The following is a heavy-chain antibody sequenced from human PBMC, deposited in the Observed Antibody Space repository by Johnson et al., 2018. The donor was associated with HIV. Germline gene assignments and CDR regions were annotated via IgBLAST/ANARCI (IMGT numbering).Heavy chain of an antibody. Sequence: VQLVESGGGVVQPGRSLRLSCAASGFTFSNYAMHWVRQAPGKGLEWVAVISYDGSNKYCADSVKGRFTISRDNSKNTLYLQMNSLRAEDTAVYYCARDRGGGDCYSSLSAFDIWGQGTMVTDSS. CDR2: ISYDGSNK. D-gene: IGHD2-21*02. CDR3: ARDRGGGDCYSSLSAFDI. V-gene: IGHV3-30-3*01. J-gene: IGHJ3*02. CDR1: GFTFSNYA.